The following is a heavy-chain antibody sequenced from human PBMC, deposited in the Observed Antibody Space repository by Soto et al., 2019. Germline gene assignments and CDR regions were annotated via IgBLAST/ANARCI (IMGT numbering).Heavy chain of an antibody. D-gene: IGHD6-13*01. CDR1: GFTFDDCA. V-gene: IGHV3-9*01. CDR3: AKDMRSSWYHPVSSGMDV. Sequence: PGGSLRLSCAASGFTFDDCAMHWVRQAPGKGLEWVSGISWNSGSIGYADSVKGRFTISRDNAKNSLYLQMNSLRAEDTALYYCAKDMRSSWYHPVSSGMDVWGQGTTVTVSS. J-gene: IGHJ6*02. CDR2: ISWNSGSI.